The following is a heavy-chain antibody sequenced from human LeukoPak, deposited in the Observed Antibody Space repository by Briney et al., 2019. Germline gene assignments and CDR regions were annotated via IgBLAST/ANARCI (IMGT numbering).Heavy chain of an antibody. V-gene: IGHV4-39*07. CDR2: IYHSGST. CDR3: AGGLMRSIVVVPAAKHGFDP. D-gene: IGHD2-2*01. J-gene: IGHJ5*02. Sequence: PSETLSLTCTVSGGSISSSSYYWGWIRHPPGKGLEWIGRIYHSGSTYYNPPLKGRVTISVDKCQNQFSVKLSSVTAADTAVYYCAGGLMRSIVVVPAAKHGFDPWGQGTLVTVSS. CDR1: GGSISSSSYY.